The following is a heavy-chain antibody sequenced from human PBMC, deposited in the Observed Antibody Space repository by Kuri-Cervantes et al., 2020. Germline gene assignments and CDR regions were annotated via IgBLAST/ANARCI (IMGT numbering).Heavy chain of an antibody. CDR1: GYSISNGYY. CDR2: LYQSGSA. V-gene: IGHV4-38-2*01. Sequence: GSLRLSCAVSGYSISNGYYWGWIRQPPGTGLEWIGTLYQSGSAYYNPSLKSRVTISVDTSKNQFSLKVNSATAADTAVYYCARVADGYYNGYYFDFWGQGTLVTVSS. D-gene: IGHD5-24*01. J-gene: IGHJ4*02. CDR3: ARVADGYYNGYYFDF.